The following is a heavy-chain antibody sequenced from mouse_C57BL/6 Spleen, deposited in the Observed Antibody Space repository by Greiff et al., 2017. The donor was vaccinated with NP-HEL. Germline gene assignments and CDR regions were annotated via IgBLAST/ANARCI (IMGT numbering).Heavy chain of an antibody. CDR2: INPNNGGT. J-gene: IGHJ1*03. Sequence: EVQLQQSGPELAKPGASVKIPCKASGYTFTDYNMDWVKQSHGKSLEWIGDINPNNGGTIYNQKFKGKATLTVDKSSSTAYMELRSLTSEDTAVYYCARRTTVVAPGYFDVWGTGTTVTVSS. D-gene: IGHD1-1*01. CDR3: ARRTTVVAPGYFDV. CDR1: GYTFTDYN. V-gene: IGHV1-18*01.